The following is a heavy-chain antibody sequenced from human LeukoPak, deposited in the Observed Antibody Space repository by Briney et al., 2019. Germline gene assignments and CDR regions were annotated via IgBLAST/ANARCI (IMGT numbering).Heavy chain of an antibody. CDR1: GFTFSSYG. CDR3: AKETYGSGSYYKSPWYYYYGMDV. V-gene: IGHV3-30*18. Sequence: PGGSLRLSCAASGFTFSSYGMHWVRQAPGKGLEWVAVISYDGSNKYYADSVKGRFTISRDNSKNTLYLQMSSLRAEDTAVYYCAKETYGSGSYYKSPWYYYYGMDVWGQGTTVTVSS. J-gene: IGHJ6*02. CDR2: ISYDGSNK. D-gene: IGHD3-10*01.